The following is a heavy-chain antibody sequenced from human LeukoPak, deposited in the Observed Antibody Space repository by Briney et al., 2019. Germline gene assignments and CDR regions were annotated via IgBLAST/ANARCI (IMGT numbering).Heavy chain of an antibody. CDR3: ARVVPAATHAEYYYYGMDV. D-gene: IGHD2-2*01. CDR2: IYYSGST. J-gene: IGHJ6*02. V-gene: IGHV4-61*01. CDR1: GGSVSSGSYY. Sequence: PSETLSLTCTVSGGSVSSGSYYWSWIRQPLGKGLEWIGYIYYSGSTNYNPSLKSRVTISVDTSKNQFSLKLSSVTAADTAVYYCARVVPAATHAEYYYYGMDVWGQGTTVTVSS.